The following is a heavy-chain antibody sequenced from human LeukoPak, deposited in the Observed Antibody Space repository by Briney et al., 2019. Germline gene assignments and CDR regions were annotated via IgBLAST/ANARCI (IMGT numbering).Heavy chain of an antibody. CDR3: AKPARGSGIQDGFDS. Sequence: PGGSLRLPCAASGFTVSSYEMNWVRQAPGKGLEYVSAMSVVTDRTFYADSVMGRFTISRDNSANTLYLQMSSLRPEDTAVYYCAKPARGSGIQDGFDSWGQGTLVTVSS. CDR1: GFTVSSYE. V-gene: IGHV3-64D*06. D-gene: IGHD3-10*01. J-gene: IGHJ4*02. CDR2: MSVVTDRT.